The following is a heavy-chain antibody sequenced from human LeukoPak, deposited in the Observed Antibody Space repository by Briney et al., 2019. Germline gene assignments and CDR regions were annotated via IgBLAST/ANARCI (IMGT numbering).Heavy chain of an antibody. CDR1: GGSFSGYY. V-gene: IGHV4-34*01. J-gene: IGHJ4*02. CDR2: INHSGST. CDR3: ARGEDDFWSGKLDY. D-gene: IGHD3-3*01. Sequence: SETLSLTCAVYGGSFSGYYWSWIRQPPGKGLEWIGEINHSGSTNYNPSLKSRVTISVDTSKNQFSLKLSSVTAADTAVYYCARGEDDFWSGKLDYWGQGTLVTVSS.